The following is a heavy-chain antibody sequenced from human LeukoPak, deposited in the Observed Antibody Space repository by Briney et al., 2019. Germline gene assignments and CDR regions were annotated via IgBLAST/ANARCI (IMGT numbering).Heavy chain of an antibody. D-gene: IGHD3-9*01. Sequence: SVKVSCKASGGTFSSYAISWVRQAPGQGLEWMGRIIPIFGTANYAQKFQGRVTITADKSTSTAYMELSSLRSEDTAVYYCAKGTVTGYPYYYYYMDVWGKGTTVTVSS. J-gene: IGHJ6*03. CDR3: AKGTVTGYPYYYYYMDV. CDR1: GGTFSSYA. CDR2: IIPIFGTA. V-gene: IGHV1-69*06.